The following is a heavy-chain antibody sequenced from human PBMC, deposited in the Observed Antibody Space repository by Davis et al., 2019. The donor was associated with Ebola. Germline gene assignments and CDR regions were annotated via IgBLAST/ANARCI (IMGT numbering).Heavy chain of an antibody. J-gene: IGHJ4*02. D-gene: IGHD6-13*01. Sequence: GGSLRLSCAASGFTFSSYGFHWVRQAPGKGLEWVAFIRPDGSDKYYADSVKGRFTASRDNSKNTLYLQMDTLRVEDTALYYCTKGQGYFLDYWGQGTLVTVSS. CDR3: TKGQGYFLDY. CDR2: IRPDGSDK. CDR1: GFTFSSYG. V-gene: IGHV3-30*02.